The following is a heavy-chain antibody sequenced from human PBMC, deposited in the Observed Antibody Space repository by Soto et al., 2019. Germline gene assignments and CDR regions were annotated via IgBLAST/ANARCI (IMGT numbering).Heavy chain of an antibody. D-gene: IGHD5-18*01. CDR2: ISYDGRNK. V-gene: IGHV3-30*04. CDR1: GFTFSSYA. CDR3: ARETAHFDY. J-gene: IGHJ4*02. Sequence: ESGGGVVQPGRSLRFSCAASGFTFSSYAMHWVRQAPGKGLEWVAVISYDGRNKYYADSVKGRFTISRDNSKNTLYLQMNSLRAEDTAVYYCARETAHFDYWGQGTLVTVSS.